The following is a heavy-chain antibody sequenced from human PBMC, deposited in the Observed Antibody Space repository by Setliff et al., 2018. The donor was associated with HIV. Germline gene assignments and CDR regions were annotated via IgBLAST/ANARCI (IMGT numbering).Heavy chain of an antibody. Sequence: PGGSLRLSCAASGFTFSGYAMSWVRQAPGRGLEWVSVISGSGDVTSYVDSVKGRFTISRDSSKHTAYLQMNSLRADDTAVYFCAKADGRGGASDCWGQGTLVTVSS. J-gene: IGHJ4*02. CDR2: ISGSGDVT. CDR3: AKADGRGGASDC. D-gene: IGHD3-10*01. V-gene: IGHV3-23*01. CDR1: GFTFSGYA.